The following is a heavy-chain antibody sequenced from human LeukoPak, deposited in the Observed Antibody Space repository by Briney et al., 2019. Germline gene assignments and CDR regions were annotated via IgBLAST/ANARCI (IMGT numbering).Heavy chain of an antibody. Sequence: GGSLRLSCAASGFTFSSYAMHWVRQAPGKGLEWVAFIRYDGNSNYYADSVKGRFTISRDNSRSTLYLQMNSLRAEDTAVYYCAKEEVISGNHGVYFDYWGQGTLVTVSS. V-gene: IGHV3-30*02. CDR3: AKEEVISGNHGVYFDY. D-gene: IGHD3-22*01. CDR1: GFTFSSYA. CDR2: IRYDGNSN. J-gene: IGHJ4*02.